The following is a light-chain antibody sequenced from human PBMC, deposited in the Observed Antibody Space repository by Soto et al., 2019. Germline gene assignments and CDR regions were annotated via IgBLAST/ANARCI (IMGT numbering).Light chain of an antibody. J-gene: IGKJ2*01. CDR3: QRYSSYYT. CDR1: QSLGSW. V-gene: IGKV1-5*03. Sequence: DIQMTQSPSTLSASVGDRVTITCRASQSLGSWLAWYQQKPGKAPKLLISKASSLENRVPSRFSGSGSGTDLLLTINSLQPDVSATYYFQRYSSYYTFGQGTNLEIK. CDR2: KAS.